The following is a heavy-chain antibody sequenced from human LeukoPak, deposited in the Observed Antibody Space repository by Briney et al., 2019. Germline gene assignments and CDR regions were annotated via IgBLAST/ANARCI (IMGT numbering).Heavy chain of an antibody. CDR1: GFTFSSYA. J-gene: IGHJ4*02. Sequence: GGSMRLSCAASGFTFSSYAMSWVRQAPGKGLEWVSAISGSGGSTYYADSVKGRFTTSRDNSKDTLYLQMNTLRPEDTAVYYCAKALGGSGSYYNANWGQGTLVTVSS. CDR2: ISGSGGST. D-gene: IGHD3-10*01. V-gene: IGHV3-23*01. CDR3: AKALGGSGSYYNAN.